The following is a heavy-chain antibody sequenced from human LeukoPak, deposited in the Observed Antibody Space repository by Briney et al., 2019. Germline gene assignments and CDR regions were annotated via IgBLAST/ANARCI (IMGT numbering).Heavy chain of an antibody. CDR3: ARQWSLDV. J-gene: IGHJ6*02. CDR1: GGSISSSSY. D-gene: IGHD2-8*01. Sequence: SETLSLTRTVSGGSISSSSYWGWIRQPPGKGLEWIATFYHSGSTYCNPSLKSRVTISVETSKNQFSLNLNSVTAADTAVYYCARQWSLDVWGQGTTVTVSS. CDR2: FYHSGST. V-gene: IGHV4-39*01.